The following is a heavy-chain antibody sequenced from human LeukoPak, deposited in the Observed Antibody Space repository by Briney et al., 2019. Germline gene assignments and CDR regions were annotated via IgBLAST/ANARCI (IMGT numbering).Heavy chain of an antibody. V-gene: IGHV4-38-2*01. Sequence: SETLSLTCAVSGYSISSGYYWGWIRQPPGKGLEWIGSIYHSGSTYYNPSLKSRVTISVDTSKNQFSLKLSSVTAADTAVYYCASNRTTPEKSLDYWGQGTLVTVSS. CDR3: ASNRTTPEKSLDY. D-gene: IGHD2/OR15-2a*01. J-gene: IGHJ4*02. CDR2: IYHSGST. CDR1: GYSISSGYY.